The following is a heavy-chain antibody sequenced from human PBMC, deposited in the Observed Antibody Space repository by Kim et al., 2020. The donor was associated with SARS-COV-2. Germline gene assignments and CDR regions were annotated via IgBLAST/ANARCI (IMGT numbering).Heavy chain of an antibody. CDR2: IYYTGST. CDR3: ASLTRGWFAY. J-gene: IGHJ5*01. Sequence: SETLSLTCTVSGGSITNNHYYWGWIRQPPGKGLEWIGSIYYTGSTYYNPSLRSRVTISIDTSKNQFALNLNSVTAADTALYYCASLTRGWFAYWRQGALDPVSS. V-gene: IGHV4-39*01. CDR1: GGSITNNHYY.